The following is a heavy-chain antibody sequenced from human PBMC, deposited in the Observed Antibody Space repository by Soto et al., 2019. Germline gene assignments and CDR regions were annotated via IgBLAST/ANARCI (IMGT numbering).Heavy chain of an antibody. CDR3: AGGYQPLGWFDP. D-gene: IGHD3-16*02. J-gene: IGHJ5*02. CDR2: IWYDGSNK. V-gene: IGHV3-33*01. CDR1: GFTFRSYA. Sequence: GGSLRLSCAASGFTFRSYAMHWVRQAPGKGLEWVAVIWYDGSNKYYTDSVKGRFTISRDNSKNTLYLQMNSLRAEDTAMYYCAGGYQPLGWFDPWGQGTLVTVSS.